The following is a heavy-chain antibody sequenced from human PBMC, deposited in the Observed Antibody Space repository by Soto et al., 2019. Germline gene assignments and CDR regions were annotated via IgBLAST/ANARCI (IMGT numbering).Heavy chain of an antibody. CDR1: GYTFTLHG. CDR3: ARATDYSGSGSRYYFDY. D-gene: IGHD3-10*01. CDR2: INAGNENT. J-gene: IGHJ4*02. Sequence: QVQLVQSGAEVKKPGASVKVSCKASGYTFTLHGIHWVRQAPGQRLEWMGWINAGNENTRYSQSFQDRVTITRDTSASTAYMELRSLRSEDTAVYYCARATDYSGSGSRYYFDYWGQGTSVTVPS. V-gene: IGHV1-3*01.